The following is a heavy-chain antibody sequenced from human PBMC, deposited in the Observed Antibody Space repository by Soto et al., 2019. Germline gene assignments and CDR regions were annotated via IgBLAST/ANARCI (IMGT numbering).Heavy chain of an antibody. CDR1: GGSVSSGSYY. CDR3: ARVPGYSSSRYRLPDY. CDR2: TYYSGST. V-gene: IGHV4-61*01. J-gene: IGHJ4*02. Sequence: SETLSLTCTVSGGSVSSGSYYWSWIRQPPGKGLEWIGYTYYSGSTNYNPSLKSRVTISVDTSKNQFSLWLSSVTAADTAVYYCARVPGYSSSRYRLPDYWGQGTLVIVSS. D-gene: IGHD6-13*01.